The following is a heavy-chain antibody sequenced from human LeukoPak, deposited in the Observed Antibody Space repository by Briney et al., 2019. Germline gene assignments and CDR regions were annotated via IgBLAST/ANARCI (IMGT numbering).Heavy chain of an antibody. V-gene: IGHV4-39*02. Sequence: SETLSLTCTVSGGSISSSSYYWGWIRQPPGKGLEWIGSIYYSGSTYYNPSLKSRVTISVDTSKNQFSLKLSSVTAADTAVYYCTRDQRPNFQHWGQGTLVTVSS. D-gene: IGHD6-25*01. CDR2: IYYSGST. J-gene: IGHJ1*01. CDR3: TRDQRPNFQH. CDR1: GGSISSSSYY.